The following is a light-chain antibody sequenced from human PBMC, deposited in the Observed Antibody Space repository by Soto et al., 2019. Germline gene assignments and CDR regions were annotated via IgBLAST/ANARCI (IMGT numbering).Light chain of an antibody. Sequence: QSVLTQPASVSGSPGQSITISCTGTSSDIGGYYYVSWYQHHPGKAPKLMIYQVSNRPSGVSNRFSGSKSGNTASLTISGLQAEDEADYYCTSYTSSSTVYVFGTGTQLTVL. CDR3: TSYTSSSTVYV. V-gene: IGLV2-14*01. CDR2: QVS. CDR1: SSDIGGYYY. J-gene: IGLJ1*01.